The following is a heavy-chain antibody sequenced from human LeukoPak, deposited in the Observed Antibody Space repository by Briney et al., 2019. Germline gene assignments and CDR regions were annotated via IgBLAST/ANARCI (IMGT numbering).Heavy chain of an antibody. V-gene: IGHV1-69*05. D-gene: IGHD5-12*01. Sequence: SVKVSCKASGGTFSSYAISWVRQAPGQGLEWMGGIIPIFGTANYAQKFQGRVTITTDESTSTAYMELSSLRSEDTAVYYCSSSSGYDSNWFDPWGQGTLVTVSS. CDR2: IIPIFGTA. CDR1: GGTFSSYA. CDR3: SSSSGYDSNWFDP. J-gene: IGHJ5*02.